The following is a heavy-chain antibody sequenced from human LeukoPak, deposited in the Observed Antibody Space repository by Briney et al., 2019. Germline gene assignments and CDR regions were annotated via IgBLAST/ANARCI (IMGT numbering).Heavy chain of an antibody. CDR1: GYTFTGYY. D-gene: IGHD3-10*01. J-gene: IGHJ4*02. V-gene: IGHV1-2*04. CDR2: INPNSGGT. Sequence: ASVKGSCTASGYTFTGYYMHWVRQAPGQGLEWMGWINPNSGGTNYAQKFQGWVTMTRDTSISTAYMELSRLRSDDTAVYYCARETGRGYGSGSYYDYWGQGTLVTVPS. CDR3: ARETGRGYGSGSYYDY.